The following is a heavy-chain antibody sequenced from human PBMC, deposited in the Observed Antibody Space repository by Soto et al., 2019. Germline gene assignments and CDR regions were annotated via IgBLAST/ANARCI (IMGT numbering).Heavy chain of an antibody. CDR3: ARAPGGYYYYYGMDV. J-gene: IGHJ6*02. Sequence: SETLSLTCAVYGGSFSGYYWSWIRQPPGKGLEWIGEINHSGSTNYNPSLKSRVTISVDTSKNQFSLKLSSVTAADTAVYYCARAPGGYYYYYGMDVWGQGTTVTVS. V-gene: IGHV4-34*01. CDR1: GGSFSGYY. D-gene: IGHD3-10*01. CDR2: INHSGST.